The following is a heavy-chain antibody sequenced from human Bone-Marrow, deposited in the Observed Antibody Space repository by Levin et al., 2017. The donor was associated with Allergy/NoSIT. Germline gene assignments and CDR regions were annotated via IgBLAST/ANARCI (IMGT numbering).Heavy chain of an antibody. CDR1: GFTVSGTY. V-gene: IGHV3-66*02. CDR3: ARDGPSRSFQL. J-gene: IGHJ1*01. D-gene: IGHD2-15*01. CDR2: INSADNT. Sequence: HSGGSLRLSCAASGFTVSGTYMGWVRHVPGKGLECVSLINSADNTYNAGSVRGRFTISRDSSKNTVHLQMNSLRPEDTAVYYCARDGPSRSFQLWGQGTLVTVSS.